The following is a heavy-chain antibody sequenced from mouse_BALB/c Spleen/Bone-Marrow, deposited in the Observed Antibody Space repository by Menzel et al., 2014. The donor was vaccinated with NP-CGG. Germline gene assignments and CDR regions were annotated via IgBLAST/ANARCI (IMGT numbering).Heavy chain of an antibody. D-gene: IGHD1-1*01. V-gene: IGHV2-6-1*01. CDR1: GFSLTSYG. CDR2: IWSDGST. J-gene: IGHJ1*01. Sequence: VNLVESGPGLVAPSQSLSITCTISGFSLTSYGVHWVRQPPGKGLEWLVVIWSDGSTTYNSALKSRLSISKDNSKGQVFLKMNSLQTDDTAMYYCARHYCGSSYWYFDVWGAGTTVTVSS. CDR3: ARHYCGSSYWYFDV.